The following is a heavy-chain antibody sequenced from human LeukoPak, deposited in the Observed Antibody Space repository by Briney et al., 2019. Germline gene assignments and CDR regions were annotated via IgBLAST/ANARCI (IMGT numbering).Heavy chain of an antibody. CDR2: ISSSSRYI. CDR3: ARDLVPRENDAFDI. D-gene: IGHD2-8*02. CDR1: GSTFNRYS. V-gene: IGHV3-21*01. Sequence: GGSLRLSCAASGSTFNRYSMNWVRQAPGKGLEWVSSISSSSRYIYYADSVKGRFTISRDNAKNSLYLQMNSLRAEDTAVYYCARDLVPRENDAFDIWGQGTMVTVSS. J-gene: IGHJ3*02.